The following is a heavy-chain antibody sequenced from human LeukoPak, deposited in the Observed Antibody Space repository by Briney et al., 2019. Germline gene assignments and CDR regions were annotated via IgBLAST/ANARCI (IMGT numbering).Heavy chain of an antibody. CDR1: GYIFTSYW. Sequence: GESLKISCKGSGYIFTSYWISWVRQMPGKGLEWMGRIDPSDSYTNYSPSFQGHVTISADKSISTAYLQWSSLKASDTAMYYCARPRADQTRSSSSMDFDPWGQGTLVTVSS. J-gene: IGHJ5*02. CDR2: IDPSDSYT. V-gene: IGHV5-10-1*01. D-gene: IGHD6-6*01. CDR3: ARPRADQTRSSSSMDFDP.